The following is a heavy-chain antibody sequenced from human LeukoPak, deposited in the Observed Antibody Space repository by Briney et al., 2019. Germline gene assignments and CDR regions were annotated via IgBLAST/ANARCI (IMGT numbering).Heavy chain of an antibody. D-gene: IGHD1-7*01. CDR2: ISYDGSNK. CDR3: AREWDNWNYLRDAFDI. J-gene: IGHJ3*02. V-gene: IGHV3-30*04. Sequence: PGGSLRLSCAASGFTFSSYAMHWVRQAPGKGLEWVAVISYDGSNKYYADSVKGRFSISRDSAKNSLYLQMNSLRAEDTAVYYCAREWDNWNYLRDAFDIWGQGTMVTVSS. CDR1: GFTFSSYA.